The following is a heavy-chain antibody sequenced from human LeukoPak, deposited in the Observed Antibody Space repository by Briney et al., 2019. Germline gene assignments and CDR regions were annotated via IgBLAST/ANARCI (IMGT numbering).Heavy chain of an antibody. J-gene: IGHJ4*02. CDR1: GGTFSSYA. CDR2: IIPIFGIA. CDR3: ARDHPVDTAMVQDGHFDY. V-gene: IGHV1-69*13. Sequence: SVKVSCKASGGTFSSYAISWVRQAPGQGLEWMGGIIPIFGIANYAQKFQGRVTITADESTSTAYMELSSLRSEDTAVYYCARDHPVDTAMVQDGHFDYWGQGTLVTVSS. D-gene: IGHD5-18*01.